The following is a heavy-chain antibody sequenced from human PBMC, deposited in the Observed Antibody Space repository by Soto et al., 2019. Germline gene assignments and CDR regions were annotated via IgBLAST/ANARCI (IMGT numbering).Heavy chain of an antibody. CDR2: ISGSGGST. D-gene: IGHD3-22*01. V-gene: IGHV3-23*01. CDR3: AKDRSVTMIVVVIKALDY. Sequence: GGSLRLSCAASGFTFSSYAMSWVRQAPGKGLEWVSAISGSGGSTYYADSVKGRFTISRDNSKNTLYLQMNSLRAEDTAVYYCAKDRSVTMIVVVIKALDYWGQGTLVTVSS. J-gene: IGHJ4*02. CDR1: GFTFSSYA.